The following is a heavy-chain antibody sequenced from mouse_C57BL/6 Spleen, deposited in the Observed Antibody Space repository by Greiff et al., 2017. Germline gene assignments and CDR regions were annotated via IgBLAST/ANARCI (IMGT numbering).Heavy chain of an antibody. V-gene: IGHV1-64*01. CDR1: GYTFTSYW. J-gene: IGHJ2*01. D-gene: IGHD1-1*01. CDR2: IHPNSGST. Sequence: VQLQQPGAELVKPGASVKLSCKASGYTFTSYWMHWVKQRPGQGLEWIGMIHPNSGSTNYNEKFKSKATLTVDKSSSTAYMQLSSLTSEDSAVYYCARSYGSSPGYFDDWGQGTTLTVSS. CDR3: ARSYGSSPGYFDD.